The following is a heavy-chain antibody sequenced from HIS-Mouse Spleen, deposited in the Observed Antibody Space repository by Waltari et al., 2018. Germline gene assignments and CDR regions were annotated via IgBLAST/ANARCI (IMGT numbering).Heavy chain of an antibody. Sequence: EVQLVESGGGLVQPGRSLRLSCAASGFTFGDYALHWVRQAPGKGLEWVSGISWNIGSIGYADSVKGRFTISRDNAKNSLYLQMNSLRAEDTALYYCAKDISRGKGGAFDIWGQGTMVTVSS. J-gene: IGHJ3*02. D-gene: IGHD3-16*01. V-gene: IGHV3-9*01. CDR3: AKDISRGKGGAFDI. CDR2: ISWNIGSI. CDR1: GFTFGDYA.